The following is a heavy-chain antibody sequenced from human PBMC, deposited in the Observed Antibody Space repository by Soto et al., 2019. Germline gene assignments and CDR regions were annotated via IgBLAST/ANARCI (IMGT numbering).Heavy chain of an antibody. V-gene: IGHV4-34*01. Sequence: SGTLSLTFAVYGGCFNGYYWSWIRQSPGKGLEWIGEITHGGTTTYSPSLKSRITMSLDTSKNQFSLDLTSVTAADTAVYYCARQGSYWGQGALVTVSS. CDR3: ARQGSY. J-gene: IGHJ4*02. CDR2: ITHGGTT. CDR1: GGCFNGYY.